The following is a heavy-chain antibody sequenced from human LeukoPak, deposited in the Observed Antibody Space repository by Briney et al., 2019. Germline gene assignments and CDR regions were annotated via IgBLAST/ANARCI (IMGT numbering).Heavy chain of an antibody. J-gene: IGHJ5*02. CDR2: MNPNSSNT. CDR1: GYTFTSYD. V-gene: IGHV1-8*01. D-gene: IGHD6-19*01. CDR3: ASRYSSGWDPFTAWFDP. Sequence: GASVKVSCKASGYTFTSYDINWVRQATGQGLEWMGWMNPNSSNTGYAQKFQGRVTMTRNTSISTAYMELSSLRSEDTAVYYCASRYSSGWDPFTAWFDPWGQGTLVTVSS.